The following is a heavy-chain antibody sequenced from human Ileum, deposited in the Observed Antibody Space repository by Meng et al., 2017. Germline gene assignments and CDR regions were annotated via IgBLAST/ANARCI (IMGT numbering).Heavy chain of an antibody. CDR1: GYSFTTYG. D-gene: IGHD2/OR15-2a*01. CDR2: ISPYNAYT. V-gene: IGHV1-18*01. Sequence: QVQLVKSEAEVKKPGASVKVSCRVSGYSFTTYGITWVRQAPGQGLEWMGWISPYNAYTKYSQNLQGRVTMTTDTSTSTAFMELRSLRSDDTALYYCARVSLLVSGENSKVGPIDYWGQGTLVTVSS. CDR3: ARVSLLVSGENSKVGPIDY. J-gene: IGHJ4*02.